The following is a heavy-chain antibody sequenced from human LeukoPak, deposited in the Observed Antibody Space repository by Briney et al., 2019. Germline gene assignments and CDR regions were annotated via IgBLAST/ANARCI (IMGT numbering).Heavy chain of an antibody. V-gene: IGHV3-11*01. CDR1: GCTFSDYY. Sequence: GGSLRLSCAASGCTFSDYYMSWIRQAPGKGLGWVSYISSSGSTIYYADSVEGRFTISRDNAKNSLYLQMNSLRAEDTAVYYCARVVDGFAFDIWGQGTMVTVSS. J-gene: IGHJ3*02. CDR2: ISSSGSTI. D-gene: IGHD5-24*01. CDR3: ARVVDGFAFDI.